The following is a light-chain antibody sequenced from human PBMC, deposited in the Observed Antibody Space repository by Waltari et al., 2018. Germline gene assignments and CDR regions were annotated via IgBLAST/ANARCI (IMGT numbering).Light chain of an antibody. CDR3: SSYTSSSTWV. Sequence: QSALTQPASVSGSPGQSITISCTGTSSDVGGYNYVSWYQQHPGKAPKLIIYDVTKWPSGVSNRFSGSKSGNTASLTISGLQAEDEADYYCSSYTSSSTWVFGGVTKLTVL. V-gene: IGLV2-14*01. CDR1: SSDVGGYNY. J-gene: IGLJ3*02. CDR2: DVT.